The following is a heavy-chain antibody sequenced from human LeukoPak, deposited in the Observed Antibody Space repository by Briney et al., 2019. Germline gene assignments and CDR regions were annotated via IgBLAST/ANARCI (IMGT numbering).Heavy chain of an antibody. Sequence: PGSPLRLSGAASGLTFSDYPMHWFRQAPGKGLDWAAFISYDGSNKYYADTVKGRFTISRDNSKNTLFLQMDTLTIQASAVYYCARLRGYCSNTKCYDNWFDPWGPGTLVTVSS. V-gene: IGHV3-30*04. CDR2: ISYDGSNK. D-gene: IGHD2-2*01. J-gene: IGHJ5*02. CDR1: GLTFSDYP. CDR3: ARLRGYCSNTKCYDNWFDP.